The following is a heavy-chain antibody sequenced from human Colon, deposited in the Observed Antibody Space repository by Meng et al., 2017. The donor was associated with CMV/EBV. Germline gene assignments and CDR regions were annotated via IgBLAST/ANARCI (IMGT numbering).Heavy chain of an antibody. CDR1: GFTFRDYY. CDR3: ARELNVVVGLRWFDP. Sequence: SGFTFRDYYRSWIRQAPGKGLEWVSYISSSGTTIYYTDSVKGRFTISRDNAESSLHLQMDSLRAEDTAVYYCARELNVVVGLRWFDPWGPGTLVTVSS. CDR2: ISSSGTTI. V-gene: IGHV3-11*01. J-gene: IGHJ5*02. D-gene: IGHD1-26*01.